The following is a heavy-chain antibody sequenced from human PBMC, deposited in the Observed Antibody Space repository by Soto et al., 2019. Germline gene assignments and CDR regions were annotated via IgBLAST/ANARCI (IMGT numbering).Heavy chain of an antibody. CDR1: GGSISSYY. V-gene: IGHV4-59*01. CDR3: ARGDSTWYYYYYMDV. Sequence: SETLSLTCTVSGGSISSYYWSWIRQPPGKGLEWIGYIYYSGSTNYNPSLKSRVTISVDTSKNQFSLKLSSVTAADTAVYYCARGDSTWYYYYYMDVWGKGTTVTVSS. J-gene: IGHJ6*03. D-gene: IGHD2-21*01. CDR2: IYYSGST.